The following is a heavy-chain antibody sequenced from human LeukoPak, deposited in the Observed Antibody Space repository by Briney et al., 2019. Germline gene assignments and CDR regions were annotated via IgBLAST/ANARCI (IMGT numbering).Heavy chain of an antibody. Sequence: GGSLRLSCAASGFTLSTYYMSWVRQAPGKGLEWVANIKQDGTGESYVDSVKGRFTISRDNTKNSLYLQMNSLKVEDTAVYYCARDRRAEDTPYNWFDPWGRGTLVTVSS. J-gene: IGHJ5*02. CDR2: IKQDGTGE. V-gene: IGHV3-7*01. CDR1: GFTLSTYY. D-gene: IGHD6-25*01. CDR3: ARDRRAEDTPYNWFDP.